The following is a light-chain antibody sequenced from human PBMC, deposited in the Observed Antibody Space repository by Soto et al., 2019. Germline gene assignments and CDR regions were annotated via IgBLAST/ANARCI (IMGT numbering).Light chain of an antibody. CDR1: QSISSY. Sequence: DIHMTHSPSALSASIGDRVTITCRASQSISSYLNWYQQKPGKVPKLLIHASTNLQSGVPSRFSGRGAGTDFTFTISTLQPEDFATYYCQQTYSAPITFGQGTRLEIK. CDR3: QQTYSAPIT. CDR2: AST. V-gene: IGKV1-39*01. J-gene: IGKJ5*01.